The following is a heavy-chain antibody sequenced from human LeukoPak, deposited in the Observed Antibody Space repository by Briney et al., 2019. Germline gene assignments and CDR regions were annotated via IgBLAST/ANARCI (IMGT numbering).Heavy chain of an antibody. CDR1: GGSISSSSAY. CDR2: IYYSKNT. Sequence: SETLSLTCTVSGGSISSSSAYWGWIRQLPGKGLEWIGSIYYSKNTYYNPSLKSRVTISADTSKNQFSLTLGSVSATDTAVYYCVSPRGFSYGYFDYWGQGTLVTVSS. V-gene: IGHV4-39*01. J-gene: IGHJ4*02. D-gene: IGHD5-18*01. CDR3: VSPRGFSYGYFDY.